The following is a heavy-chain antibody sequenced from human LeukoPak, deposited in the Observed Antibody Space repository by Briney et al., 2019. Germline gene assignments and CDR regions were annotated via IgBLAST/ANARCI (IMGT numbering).Heavy chain of an antibody. V-gene: IGHV5-51*01. CDR3: ARVELRYKWNDWDY. CDR2: IYPGDSTT. D-gene: IGHD1-20*01. J-gene: IGHJ4*02. CDR1: GYSFTSYW. Sequence: GESLKISCKGSGYSFTSYWIGWVRQMPGKGLEWMGIIYPGDSTTRYSPSFQGQVTISADKSITTAYLQWSGLKASDTAMYYCARVELRYKWNDWDYWGQGTLVTVSS.